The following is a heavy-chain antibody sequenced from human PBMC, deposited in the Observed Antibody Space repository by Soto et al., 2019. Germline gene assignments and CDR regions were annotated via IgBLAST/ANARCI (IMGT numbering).Heavy chain of an antibody. CDR1: GGSISSGGYY. CDR3: EGGDYYDSSGYWNYFDY. CDR2: IYYSGST. J-gene: IGHJ4*02. D-gene: IGHD3-22*01. Sequence: SETLSLTCTVSGGSISSGGYYWSWIRQHPGKGLEWIGYIYYSGSTYYNPSLKSRVTISVDTSKNQFSLKLSSVTAAETAVYYCEGGDYYDSSGYWNYFDYWGQGTLVTVSS. V-gene: IGHV4-31*03.